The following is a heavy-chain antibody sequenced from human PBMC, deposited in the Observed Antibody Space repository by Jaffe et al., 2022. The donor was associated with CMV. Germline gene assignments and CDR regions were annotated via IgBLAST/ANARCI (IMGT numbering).Heavy chain of an antibody. CDR2: ISGSGGST. Sequence: EVQLLESGGGLVQPGGSLRLSCAASGFTFSSYAMSWVRQAPGKGLEWVSAISGSGGSTYYADSVKGRFTISRDNSKNTLYLQMNSLRAEDTAVYYCAKDIVWFGELSPTSNWFDPWGQGTLVTVSS. J-gene: IGHJ5*02. CDR1: GFTFSSYA. D-gene: IGHD3-10*01. CDR3: AKDIVWFGELSPTSNWFDP. V-gene: IGHV3-23*01.